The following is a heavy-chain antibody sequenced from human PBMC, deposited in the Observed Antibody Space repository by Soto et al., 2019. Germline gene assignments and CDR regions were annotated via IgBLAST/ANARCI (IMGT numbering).Heavy chain of an antibody. J-gene: IGHJ4*02. CDR2: IYYSGST. V-gene: IGHV4-31*03. CDR3: ARGDKKDFWSGYFDY. Sequence: QVQLQESGPGLVKPSQTLSLTCTVSGGSISSGGYYWSWIRQHPGKGLEWIGYIYYSGSTYYNPSLKSRVTIAVDTSKNQFSLKLSSVTAADTAVYYCARGDKKDFWSGYFDYWGQGTLVTVSS. D-gene: IGHD3-3*01. CDR1: GGSISSGGYY.